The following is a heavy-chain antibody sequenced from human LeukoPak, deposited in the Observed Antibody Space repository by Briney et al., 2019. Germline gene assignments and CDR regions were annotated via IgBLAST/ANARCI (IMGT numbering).Heavy chain of an antibody. CDR3: AREKISKRRTRYFDY. D-gene: IGHD4-11*01. V-gene: IGHV4-4*07. J-gene: IGHJ4*02. Sequence: PSETLSLLCTVSGGSISSYYWIWIRQPAGKALEWIGRIYTSGSTNYNPSLKRRVTMSVDTSKHPFSLKLSSGTAADTAVYYCAREKISKRRTRYFDYWGQGTLVTVSS. CDR2: IYTSGST. CDR1: GGSISSYY.